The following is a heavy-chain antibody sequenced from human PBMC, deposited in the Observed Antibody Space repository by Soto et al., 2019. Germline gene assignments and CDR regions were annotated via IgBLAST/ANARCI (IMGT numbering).Heavy chain of an antibody. CDR2: IFYTGST. J-gene: IGHJ4*02. CDR3: ARGVLHFLVVTSRFDY. V-gene: IGHV4-61*01. CDR1: GGSVTSGTYY. Sequence: ETLSLTCTVSGGSVTSGTYYWSWIRQPPGKGLEWIGYIFYTGSTNYNPSLKSRVTIAIDTSKNQFSLKLSSVTAADTAVYYCARGVLHFLVVTSRFDYRGQATLLTGFS. D-gene: IGHD2-21*02.